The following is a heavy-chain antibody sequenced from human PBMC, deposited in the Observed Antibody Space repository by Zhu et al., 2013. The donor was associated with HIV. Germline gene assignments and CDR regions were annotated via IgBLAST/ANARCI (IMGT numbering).Heavy chain of an antibody. V-gene: IGHV1-46*01. CDR2: INPSGGST. Sequence: QVQLVQSGAEVKKPGSSVKVSCKASGGTFTSYYMHWVRQAPGQGLEWMAIINPSGGSTSYAQKFQGRVTMTRDTSTSTVYMELSSLRSEDTAVYYCARGRTFGVGRLNWFDPWGQGTLVTVSS. D-gene: IGHD3-3*01. CDR3: ARGRTFGVGRLNWFDP. CDR1: GGTFTSYY. J-gene: IGHJ5*02.